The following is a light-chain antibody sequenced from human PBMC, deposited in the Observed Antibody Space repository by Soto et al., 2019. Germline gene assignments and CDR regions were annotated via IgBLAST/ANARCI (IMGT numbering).Light chain of an antibody. CDR1: QRISSW. CDR3: KQYNDNWT. V-gene: IGKV1-5*03. CDR2: KAS. Sequence: DIQMTQSPSTLSASVGDRVTITCRASQRISSWLAWYQQKPGQAPKLLIYKASTLQSGVPSRFSGSGSGTEFTLAISSLQPDDSATYYCKQYNDNWTFGQGTKVEIK. J-gene: IGKJ1*01.